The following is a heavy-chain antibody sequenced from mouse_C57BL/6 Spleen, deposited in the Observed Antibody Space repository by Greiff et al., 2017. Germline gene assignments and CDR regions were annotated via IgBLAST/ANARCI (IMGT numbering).Heavy chain of an antibody. CDR2: IWRGGST. D-gene: IGHD1-1*01. CDR1: GFSLTSYG. J-gene: IGHJ1*03. V-gene: IGHV2-5*01. CDR3: AIPYYGSSLWYFDV. Sequence: VQLQQSGPGLVQPSQSLSITCTVSGFSLTSYGVHWVRQSPGKGLEWLGVIWRGGSTDYNAAFMSRLSITKDNSKGQVFFKMNSLQADDTAIYYCAIPYYGSSLWYFDVWGTGTTVTVSS.